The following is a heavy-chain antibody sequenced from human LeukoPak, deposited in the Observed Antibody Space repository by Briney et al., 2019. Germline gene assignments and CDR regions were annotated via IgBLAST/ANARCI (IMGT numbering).Heavy chain of an antibody. D-gene: IGHD6-6*01. CDR3: ARGSLFSSRDAFDI. J-gene: IGHJ3*02. V-gene: IGHV1-8*03. CDR2: MNPNSGNT. Sequence: GASVKVSCKASGYTFTSYDINWVRQATGQGLEWMGWMNPNSGNTGYAQKFQGRVTITRNTSISTAYMELSSLRSEDTAVYYCARGSLFSSRDAFDIWGQGTMVTVSS. CDR1: GYTFTSYD.